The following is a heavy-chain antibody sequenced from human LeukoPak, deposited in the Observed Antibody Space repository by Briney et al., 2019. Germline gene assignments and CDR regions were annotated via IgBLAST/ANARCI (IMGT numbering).Heavy chain of an antibody. Sequence: GGSLRLSCAASGFTFSHYWMSWVRQSPGKGLEWVATIKNDGGDTLYADSVKGRLTSSRDDAKSSLFLQFHSLRVDDTAVYYCTRLAPGNSRDYWGQGTLVTVSP. CDR3: TRLAPGNSRDY. V-gene: IGHV3-7*01. CDR2: IKNDGGDT. J-gene: IGHJ4*02. D-gene: IGHD6-13*01. CDR1: GFTFSHYW.